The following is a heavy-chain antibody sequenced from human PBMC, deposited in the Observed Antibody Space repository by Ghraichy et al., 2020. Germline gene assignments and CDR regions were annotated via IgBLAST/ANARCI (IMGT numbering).Heavy chain of an antibody. D-gene: IGHD6-13*01. CDR1: GFTFSSCA. J-gene: IGHJ3*02. CDR2: ISGTGGGT. CDR3: AKFEAPSSSWYYSPLKDAFDI. V-gene: IGHV3-23*01. Sequence: GGSLRLSCAASGFTFSSCAMSWVRQAPGKGLEWVSAISGTGGGTYYADSVKGRFIISRDNSKNTLYLQMNSLRAEDTAVYYCAKFEAPSSSWYYSPLKDAFDIWGQGTMVTVSS.